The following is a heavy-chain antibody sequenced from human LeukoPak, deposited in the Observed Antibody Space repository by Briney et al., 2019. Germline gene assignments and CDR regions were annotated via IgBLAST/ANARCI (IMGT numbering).Heavy chain of an antibody. D-gene: IGHD1-26*01. CDR2: IKLNSGDT. J-gene: IGHJ4*02. CDR3: AREPSGSYYVGAQDY. CDR1: GNILTNEY. Sequence: ASVKVSCKSSGNILTNEYMHWVRQAPGQGLEWMGVIKLNSGDTYYAQKFQGRVTMTRDTSTSTVYMELSSLRSEDTAVYYCAREPSGSYYVGAQDYWGQGTLVTVSS. V-gene: IGHV1-46*01.